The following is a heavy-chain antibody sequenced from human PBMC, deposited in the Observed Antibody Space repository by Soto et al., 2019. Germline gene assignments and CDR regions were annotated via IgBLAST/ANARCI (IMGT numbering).Heavy chain of an antibody. D-gene: IGHD2-21*02. V-gene: IGHV1-3*05. CDR3: ARSIVVVTALDY. CDR2: INAGNGNT. Sequence: QVQLVQSGAEEKKPGASVKVSCKASGYTFTSYAMHWVRQAPGQRLEWMGWINAGNGNTKYSQKFQGRVTITRDTSASTAYMDLSSLRSEDTAVYYCARSIVVVTALDYWGRETLVTVPS. J-gene: IGHJ4*02. CDR1: GYTFTSYA.